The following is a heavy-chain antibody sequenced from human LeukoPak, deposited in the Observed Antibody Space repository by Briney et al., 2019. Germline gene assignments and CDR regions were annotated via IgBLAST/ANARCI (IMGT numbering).Heavy chain of an antibody. CDR2: IYSGGST. Sequence: GGSLRLSCAASAFTVSSNYMSWVRQAPGKGLEWVSVIYSGGSTYYADSVKGGFTISRDNSKNTLYLQMNSLRAEDTAVYYCARGLMVRGVLFDYWGQGTLVTVSS. CDR3: ARGLMVRGVLFDY. CDR1: AFTVSSNY. D-gene: IGHD3-10*01. J-gene: IGHJ4*02. V-gene: IGHV3-53*01.